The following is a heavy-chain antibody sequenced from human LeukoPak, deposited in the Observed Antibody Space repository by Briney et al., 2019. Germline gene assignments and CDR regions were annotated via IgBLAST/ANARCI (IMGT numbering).Heavy chain of an antibody. CDR2: IYTGGTT. CDR3: ARDKSWNYLGY. J-gene: IGHJ4*02. V-gene: IGHV3-53*01. D-gene: IGHD1-7*01. CDR1: GFTVSNNY. Sequence: GGSLRLSCVASGFTVSNNYMSWVRQAPRKGLEWVSVIYTGGTTYYADSVKGRFTISRDTSKNTLYLQMNSLRAEDTAVYYCARDKSWNYLGYWGQGTLVTVSS.